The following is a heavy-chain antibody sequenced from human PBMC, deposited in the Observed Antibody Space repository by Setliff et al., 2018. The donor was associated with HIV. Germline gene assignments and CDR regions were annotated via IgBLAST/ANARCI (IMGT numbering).Heavy chain of an antibody. J-gene: IGHJ4*02. Sequence: SETLSLTCTVSGGSIRTEDVYWSWIRQAPGKGLEWIGHIYYSGTIYYNPSLKSRLIISVDMSKNQFSLKLSSVTAADTAVYYCASSRPERAFDYWGQGTLVTVSS. CDR3: ASSRPERAFDY. CDR1: GGSIRTEDVY. V-gene: IGHV4-30-4*01. CDR2: IYYSGTI.